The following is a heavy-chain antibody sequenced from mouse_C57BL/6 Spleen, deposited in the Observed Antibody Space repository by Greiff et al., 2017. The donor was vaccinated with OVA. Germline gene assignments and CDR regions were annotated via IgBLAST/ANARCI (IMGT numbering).Heavy chain of an antibody. CDR1: GYTFTDYN. CDR3: ARSGNYYGSSWFAY. J-gene: IGHJ3*01. CDR2: INPNNGGT. V-gene: IGHV1-18*01. Sequence: QLQQSGPELVKPGASVKIPCKASGYTFTDYNMDWVKQSHGKSLEWIGDINPNNGGTIYNQKFKGKATLTVDKSSSTAYMELRSLTSEDTAVYYCARSGNYYGSSWFAYWGQGTLVTVSA. D-gene: IGHD1-2*01.